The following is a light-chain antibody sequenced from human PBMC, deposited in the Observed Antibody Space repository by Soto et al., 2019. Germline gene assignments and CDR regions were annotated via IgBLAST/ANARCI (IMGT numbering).Light chain of an antibody. CDR3: CSYAGSSHYV. V-gene: IGLV2-23*01. J-gene: IGLJ1*01. Sequence: QSALTQPASVAGSPGQSITISCTGTSSDVGSYNLVSWYQQHPGKAPKLMIYEGSKRPSGVSNRFSGSKSGNTASLKISGVQDEEVDDYSCCSYAGSSHYVSGTGTKVTVL. CDR1: SSDVGSYNL. CDR2: EGS.